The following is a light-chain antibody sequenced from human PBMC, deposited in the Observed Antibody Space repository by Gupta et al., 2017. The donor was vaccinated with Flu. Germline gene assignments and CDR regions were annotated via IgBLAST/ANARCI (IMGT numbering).Light chain of an antibody. V-gene: IGLV6-57*03. CDR2: EDN. CDR1: IGSIATNY. CDR3: QSYDSFDRYVV. Sequence: TIACTRSIGSIATNYGQWYQQRPDSAPTTVIYEDNLRPSEVPDRCSGSIDSSANSASLTISGLKTEEEADYFCQSYDSFDRYVVFGGGTKLTVL. J-gene: IGLJ2*01.